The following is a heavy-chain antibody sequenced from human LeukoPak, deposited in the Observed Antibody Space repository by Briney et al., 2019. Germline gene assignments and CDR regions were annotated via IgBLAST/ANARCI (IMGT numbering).Heavy chain of an antibody. CDR1: GFTFGDYA. V-gene: IGHV3-9*01. D-gene: IGHD3-16*01. J-gene: IGHJ3*01. CDR2: IIGRSDFI. CDR3: AKDLARPTSPRVYALDS. Sequence: GGPLRSSCPGLGFTFGDYALTWSRQVPGKGLEGSWGIIGRSDFIAYADSVRDRFIISRDNARNSVYLQMSSLGPEDTAFYYCAKDLARPTSPRVYALDSWGQGTVVTVSS.